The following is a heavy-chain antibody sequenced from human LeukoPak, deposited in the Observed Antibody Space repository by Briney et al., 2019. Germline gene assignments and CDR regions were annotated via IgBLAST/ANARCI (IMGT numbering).Heavy chain of an antibody. CDR1: GGSISSYY. Sequence: SETLSLTCTVSGGSISSYYWSWIRQPPGKGLEWIGYIYHSGSTNYNPSLKSRVTISVDTSKNQFSLKLSSETAADTAVYYCARGSKGSEYFQHWGQGTLVTVSS. J-gene: IGHJ1*01. V-gene: IGHV4-59*01. D-gene: IGHD6-6*01. CDR2: IYHSGST. CDR3: ARGSKGSEYFQH.